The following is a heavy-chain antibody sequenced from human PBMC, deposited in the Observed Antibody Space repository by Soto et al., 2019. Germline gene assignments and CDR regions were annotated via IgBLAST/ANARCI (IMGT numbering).Heavy chain of an antibody. D-gene: IGHD2-15*01. V-gene: IGHV3-23*01. CDR3: AKDNSLHWFDP. Sequence: EVQLLESGGGLVQPGGALRLACATSGFSFSTYAMTWVRQAPGKGLEWVSTFNGNGGGTYYADSVKGRFTISRDTSKNTLYLQMDSLSAEDTATYYCAKDNSLHWFDPWGQGTLVTVSS. J-gene: IGHJ5*02. CDR1: GFSFSTYA. CDR2: FNGNGGGT.